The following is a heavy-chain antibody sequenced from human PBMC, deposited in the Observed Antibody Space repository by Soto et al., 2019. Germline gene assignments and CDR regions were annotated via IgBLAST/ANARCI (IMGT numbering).Heavy chain of an antibody. CDR1: GGSINSGCYY. J-gene: IGHJ5*02. CDR3: VRGSGQSYQKYFDL. CDR2: IDHSGTT. Sequence: PSETLSLTGTVSGGSINSGCYYWTWIRQHPEKGLEWLGNIDHSGTTYYNPSLRSRLSISLDTSQNQFSLQVTYMTAADKAVYFCVRGSGQSYQKYFDLLGQGSLVTVSS. D-gene: IGHD1-26*01. V-gene: IGHV4-31*03.